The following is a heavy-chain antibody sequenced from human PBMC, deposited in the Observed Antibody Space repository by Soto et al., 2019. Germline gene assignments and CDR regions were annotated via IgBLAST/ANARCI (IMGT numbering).Heavy chain of an antibody. V-gene: IGHV3-74*01. CDR3: AKRGVDTFGLSY. D-gene: IGHD3-10*01. CDR1: GFTFIPFW. Sequence: EVQLVESGGGLVQPGGSLRLSCAVSGFTFIPFWMHWVRQAPGEGLVWVSRINTDGSSTSYADSVKRRFTISRDNAKNTLYLQMNSLRVEDTAMYYCAKRGVDTFGLSYWGQGTLVTVSS. CDR2: INTDGSST. J-gene: IGHJ4*02.